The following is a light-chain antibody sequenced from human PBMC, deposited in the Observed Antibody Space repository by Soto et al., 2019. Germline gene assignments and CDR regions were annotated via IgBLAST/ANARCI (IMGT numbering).Light chain of an antibody. CDR1: RSLTRW. V-gene: IGKV1-5*03. Sequence: DIQMSQSPSTLSASVGDRVTITCRASRSLTRWLAWYQQKPGKAPKLLIYETSILQSGVPSRFSGSGSGTDFPLTISSLQPDDFATYYCQQYSTYWTFGQGTKVEIK. CDR3: QQYSTYWT. CDR2: ETS. J-gene: IGKJ1*01.